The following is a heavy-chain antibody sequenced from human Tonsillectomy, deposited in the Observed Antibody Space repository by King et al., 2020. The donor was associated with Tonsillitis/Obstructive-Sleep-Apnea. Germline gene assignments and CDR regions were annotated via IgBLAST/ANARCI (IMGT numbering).Heavy chain of an antibody. D-gene: IGHD1-26*01. CDR1: GFTFSSYG. CDR3: ARDIATFDS. CDR2: IWYDGGKK. Sequence: QVQLVESGGGVAQPGRSLRLSCAASGFTFSSYGMHWVRQAPGKGLEWVAAIWYDGGKKCYVDSVKGRFTISRDDSKSTLYLQMNSLRADDTAMYYCARDIATFDSWGRGTLVTVSA. V-gene: IGHV3-33*01. J-gene: IGHJ4*02.